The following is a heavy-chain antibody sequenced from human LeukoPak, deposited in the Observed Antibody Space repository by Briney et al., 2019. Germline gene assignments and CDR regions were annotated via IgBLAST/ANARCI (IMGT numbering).Heavy chain of an antibody. V-gene: IGHV1-69*04. CDR1: GGTFSSYA. J-gene: IGHJ4*02. CDR2: IIPILGIA. CDR3: GYSSSSTFDY. D-gene: IGHD6-13*01. Sequence: AASVKVSCKASGGTFSSYAISWVRQAPGQGLEWMGRIIPILGIANYAQKFQGRVTITADKSTSTAYMELSSLRSEDTAVYYCGYSSSSTFDYWGQGTLVTVSS.